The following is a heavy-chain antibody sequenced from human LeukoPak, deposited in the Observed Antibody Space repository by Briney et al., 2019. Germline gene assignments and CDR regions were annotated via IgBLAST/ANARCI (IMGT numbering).Heavy chain of an antibody. CDR3: AKIKLRHSNHYYGMDV. Sequence: GGSLRLSCAASGFTFSSYAMSWVRQAPGKGLEWVSAISGSGGSTYYADSVKGRFTISRDNSKNTLYLQMNSLRAEDTAVYYCAKIKLRHSNHYYGMDVWGQGTTVTVSS. J-gene: IGHJ6*02. D-gene: IGHD2-15*01. CDR2: ISGSGGST. CDR1: GFTFSSYA. V-gene: IGHV3-23*01.